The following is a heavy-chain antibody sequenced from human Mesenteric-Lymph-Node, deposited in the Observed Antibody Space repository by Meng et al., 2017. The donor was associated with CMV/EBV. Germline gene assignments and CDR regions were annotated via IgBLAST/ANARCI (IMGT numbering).Heavy chain of an antibody. V-gene: IGHV1-69*04. D-gene: IGHD3-9*01. Sequence: SVKVSCTASGGTFSSYTISWVRQAPGQGLEWMGRIIPILGIANYAQKFQGRVTITADKSTSTAYMELSSLRSEDTTVYYCAREDDWSLSRDMEYYYGMDVWGQGTTVTVSS. CDR2: IIPILGIA. J-gene: IGHJ6*02. CDR1: GGTFSSYT. CDR3: AREDDWSLSRDMEYYYGMDV.